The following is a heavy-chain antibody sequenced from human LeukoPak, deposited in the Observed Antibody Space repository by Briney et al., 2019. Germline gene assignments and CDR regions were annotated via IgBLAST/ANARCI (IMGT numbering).Heavy chain of an antibody. D-gene: IGHD6-19*01. CDR2: ISGTGGST. J-gene: IGHJ4*02. V-gene: IGHV3-23*01. Sequence: GGSLRLSCAASGFTFSSFWISWVRQAPGKGLEWVSGISGTGGSTFYADSVKGRFRISRDNSKNTLYLQMNGLRVDDTAVYYCAKGVQWAVPGSCLDSWGLGTLVTVSS. CDR3: AKGVQWAVPGSCLDS. CDR1: GFTFSSFW.